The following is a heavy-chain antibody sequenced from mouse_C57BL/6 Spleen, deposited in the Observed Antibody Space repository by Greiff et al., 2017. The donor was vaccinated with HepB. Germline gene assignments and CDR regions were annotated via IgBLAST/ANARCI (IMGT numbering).Heavy chain of an antibody. CDR1: GFTFTDYY. J-gene: IGHJ2*01. Sequence: EVQRVESGGGLVQPGGSLSLSCAASGFTFTDYYMSWVRQPPGKALEWLGFIRNKANGYTTEYSASVKGRFTISRDNSQSILYLPMNALRAEDSATYYCARSPNWYFDYWGQGTTLTVSS. CDR3: ARSPNWYFDY. D-gene: IGHD4-1*01. CDR2: IRNKANGYTT. V-gene: IGHV7-3*01.